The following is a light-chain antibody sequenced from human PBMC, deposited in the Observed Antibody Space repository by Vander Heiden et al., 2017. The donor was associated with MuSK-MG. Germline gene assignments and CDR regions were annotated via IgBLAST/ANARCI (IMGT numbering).Light chain of an antibody. CDR3: QQTDDTPQT. CDR1: QYISNY. V-gene: IGKV1-39*01. Sequence: DIQMSQSPSSLSASVGDRVTITCRASQYISNYLNWYQQKTGKAPDLLISAASSVQPGVPSRFIGSESGTEFTLTISRLQPEDLATYYCQQTDDTPQTFGQGTKVEIK. CDR2: AAS. J-gene: IGKJ1*01.